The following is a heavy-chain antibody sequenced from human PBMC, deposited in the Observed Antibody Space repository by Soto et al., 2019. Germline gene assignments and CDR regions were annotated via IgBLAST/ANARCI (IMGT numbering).Heavy chain of an antibody. CDR1: GCTFSSYA. Sequence: GPSVKVSCKASGCTFSSYAISWVRQAPGQGLEWMGGIIPIFGTANYAQKFQGRVTITADESTSTAYMELSSLRSEDTAVYYCASRSRIGGYDRLLDYWGQGTLVTVSS. CDR3: ASRSRIGGYDRLLDY. J-gene: IGHJ4*02. V-gene: IGHV1-69*13. CDR2: IIPIFGTA. D-gene: IGHD5-12*01.